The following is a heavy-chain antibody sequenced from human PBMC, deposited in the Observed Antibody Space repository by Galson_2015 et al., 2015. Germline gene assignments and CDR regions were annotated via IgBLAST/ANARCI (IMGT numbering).Heavy chain of an antibody. Sequence: SLRLSCAASGFTFSSYSMNWVRQAPGKGLEWVSYISSSSSTIYYADSVKGRFTISRDNAKNSLYLQMNSLRAEDTAVYYCARDLAVAGRIPYCYYGMDVWGQGTTVTVSS. CDR1: GFTFSSYS. D-gene: IGHD6-19*01. CDR3: ARDLAVAGRIPYCYYGMDV. J-gene: IGHJ6*02. V-gene: IGHV3-48*01. CDR2: ISSSSSTI.